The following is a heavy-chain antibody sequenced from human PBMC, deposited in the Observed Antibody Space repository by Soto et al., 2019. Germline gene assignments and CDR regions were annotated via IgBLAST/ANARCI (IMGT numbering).Heavy chain of an antibody. D-gene: IGHD1-26*01. Sequence: GGSLRLSCAASGFTFSDYYMDWVRQIPEKGLEWVGRTRNKANSYAAEYAPSVKGRFTISRHDSEDSMYLQMNSLKTEDTAVYYCARDTGGSYDYWGQGALVTVSS. CDR1: GFTFSDYY. CDR2: TRNKANSYAA. V-gene: IGHV3-72*01. CDR3: ARDTGGSYDY. J-gene: IGHJ4*02.